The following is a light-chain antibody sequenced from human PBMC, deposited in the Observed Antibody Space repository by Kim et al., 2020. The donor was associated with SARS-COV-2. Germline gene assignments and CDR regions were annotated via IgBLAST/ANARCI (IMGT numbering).Light chain of an antibody. CDR1: SSDVCGYNY. Sequence: PGQSLTISCTGTSSDVCGYNYVSWYQQHPCKDPKLMIYDVSNRPSGVSNRFSGSKSGNTASLTISGLQAEDEADYYSSSYTSSSTRFGGGTQLTVL. V-gene: IGLV2-14*03. CDR2: DVS. J-gene: IGLJ2*01. CDR3: SSYTSSSTR.